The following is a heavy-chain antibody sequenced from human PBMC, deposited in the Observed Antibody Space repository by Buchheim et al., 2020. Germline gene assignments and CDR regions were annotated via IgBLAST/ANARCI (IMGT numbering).Heavy chain of an antibody. CDR3: ARDPGPDDYGDYVWDWFDP. V-gene: IGHV3-21*01. Sequence: EVQLVESGGGLVKPGGSLRLSCAASGFTFSSYSMNWVRQAPGKGLEWVSSISSSSSYIYYADSVKGRFTIPRDNAKNSLYLQMNSLRAEDTAVYYCARDPGPDDYGDYVWDWFDPWGQGTL. CDR2: ISSSSSYI. J-gene: IGHJ5*02. D-gene: IGHD4-17*01. CDR1: GFTFSSYS.